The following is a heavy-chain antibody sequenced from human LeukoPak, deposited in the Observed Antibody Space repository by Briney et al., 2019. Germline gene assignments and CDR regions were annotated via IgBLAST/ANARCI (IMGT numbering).Heavy chain of an antibody. V-gene: IGHV3-15*01. CDR1: GFTFSNAW. D-gene: IGHD3-3*01. CDR2: IKSKTDGGTT. Sequence: PGGSLRLSCAASGFTFSNAWMSWVRQAPGKGLEWVGRIKSKTDGGTTDYAAPVKGRFTISRDDSKNTLYLQMNSLKTEDTAVYYCTTSASYDFWSGYYRYFDYWGQGTLVTVPS. J-gene: IGHJ4*02. CDR3: TTSASYDFWSGYYRYFDY.